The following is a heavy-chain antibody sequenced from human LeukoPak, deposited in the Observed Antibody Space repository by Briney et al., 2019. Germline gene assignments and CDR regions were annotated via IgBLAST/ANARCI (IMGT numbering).Heavy chain of an antibody. J-gene: IGHJ4*02. Sequence: PGGSLRLSCAASGFTVSSNYMSWVRQAPGKGLEWVSSISSSSSYIYYADSVKGRFTISRDNAKNSLYLQMNSLRAEDTAVYYCARGGYSGYDGRWGQGTLVTVSS. CDR1: GFTVSSNY. D-gene: IGHD5-12*01. CDR3: ARGGYSGYDGR. CDR2: ISSSSSYI. V-gene: IGHV3-21*01.